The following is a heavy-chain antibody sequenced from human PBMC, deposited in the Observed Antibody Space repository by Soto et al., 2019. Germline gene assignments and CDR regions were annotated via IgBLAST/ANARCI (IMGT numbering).Heavy chain of an antibody. Sequence: QITLKESGPTLVKPTQTLTLTCTFSGFSLSSTRMAVGWIRQPPGKALEWLALIYWDDDKRYSPFLKSGLTITKDTSKNQVVLTMSNMDPVDTARYYCAHIVVAGLGYYFDYWGQGTLGTVSS. V-gene: IGHV2-5*02. CDR1: GFSLSSTRMA. CDR2: IYWDDDK. CDR3: AHIVVAGLGYYFDY. J-gene: IGHJ4*02. D-gene: IGHD6-19*01.